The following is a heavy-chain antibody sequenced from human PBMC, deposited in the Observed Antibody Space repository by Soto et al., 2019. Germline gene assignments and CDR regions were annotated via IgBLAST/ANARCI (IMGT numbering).Heavy chain of an antibody. CDR3: ASLGFTYYYGSGSYYPYFDY. V-gene: IGHV4-4*02. Sequence: ASETLSLTCAVSGGSISSSNWWSWVRQPPGKGLEWIGEIYHSGSTNYNPSLKSRVTISVDKSKNQFSLKLSSVTAADTAVYYCASLGFTYYYGSGSYYPYFDYWGQGTLLTVSS. D-gene: IGHD3-10*01. J-gene: IGHJ4*02. CDR1: GGSISSSNW. CDR2: IYHSGST.